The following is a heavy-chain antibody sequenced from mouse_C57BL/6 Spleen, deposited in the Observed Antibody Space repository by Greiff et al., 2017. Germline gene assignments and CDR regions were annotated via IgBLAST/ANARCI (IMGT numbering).Heavy chain of an antibody. Sequence: VQLQQSGAELVRPGASVKLSCKASGYTFTDYYINWVKQRPGQGLEWIARIYPGSGNTYYNEKFKGKATLTAEKSSSTAYMQLSSLTSEDSAVYFCAEATSYAKDYWGHGASVTVST. CDR1: GYTFTDYY. V-gene: IGHV1-76*01. D-gene: IGHD1-1*01. CDR3: AEATSYAKDY. CDR2: IYPGSGNT. J-gene: IGHJ4*01.